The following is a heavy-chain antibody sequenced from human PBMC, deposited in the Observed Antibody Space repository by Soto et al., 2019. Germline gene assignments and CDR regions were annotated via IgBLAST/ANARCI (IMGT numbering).Heavy chain of an antibody. CDR2: IYYSGST. V-gene: IGHV4-31*03. Sequence: QVQLQESGPGLVKPSQTLSLPCPVSGGSLSSGGYYWSWIRQHPGKGLEWIGYIYYSGSTYYNPSLKSRVTISVDTSKNQFSLKLSSVTAADTAVYYCARGVRYYDSSGYYYYFDYWGQGTLVTVSS. J-gene: IGHJ4*02. CDR3: ARGVRYYDSSGYYYYFDY. D-gene: IGHD3-22*01. CDR1: GGSLSSGGYY.